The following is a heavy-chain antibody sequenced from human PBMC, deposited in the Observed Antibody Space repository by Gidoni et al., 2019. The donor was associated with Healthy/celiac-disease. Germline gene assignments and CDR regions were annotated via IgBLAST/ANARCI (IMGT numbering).Heavy chain of an antibody. CDR1: DFTFSSYA. CDR2: SSGSGGST. Sequence: EVQRLGSGGGLVQPGGSLSLSCAASDFTFSSYAMRWVREAPGKGLEGGSASSGSGGSTYYADSVKGRFTISRDNSKNTLYLQMNSLRAEDTAVYYCANFLGRGWYYFDYWGQGTLVTVSS. D-gene: IGHD3-10*01. V-gene: IGHV3-23*01. J-gene: IGHJ4*02. CDR3: ANFLGRGWYYFDY.